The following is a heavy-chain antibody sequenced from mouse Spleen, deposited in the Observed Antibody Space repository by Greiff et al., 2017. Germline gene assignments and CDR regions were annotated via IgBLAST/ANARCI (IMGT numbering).Heavy chain of an antibody. V-gene: IGHV1-59*01. CDR2: IDPSDSYT. CDR3: ARYGNLDYAMDY. CDR1: GYTFTSYW. J-gene: IGHJ4*01. Sequence: VQLQQPGAELVRPGTSVKLSCKASGYTFTSYWMHWVKQRPGQGLEWIGVIDPSDSYTNYNQKFKGKATLTVDTSSSTAYMQLSSLTSEDSAVYYCARYGNLDYAMDYWGQGTSVTVSS. D-gene: IGHD2-1*01.